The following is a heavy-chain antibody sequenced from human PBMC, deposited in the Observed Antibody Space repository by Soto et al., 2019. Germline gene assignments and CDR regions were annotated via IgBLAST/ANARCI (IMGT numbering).Heavy chain of an antibody. Sequence: GASVKVSCTSSGCTYSPYTINWVRQAHGQGLEWMGRIIPFLGVTNYGLKFQARVTITADKATNTAYMELRGLRFEDTAVYYCARDWESSVSTWSFGGFWGRGTLVTVPQ. J-gene: IGHJ4*02. CDR1: GCTYSPYT. D-gene: IGHD3-16*01. V-gene: IGHV1-69*04. CDR3: ARDWESSVSTWSFGGF. CDR2: IIPFLGVT.